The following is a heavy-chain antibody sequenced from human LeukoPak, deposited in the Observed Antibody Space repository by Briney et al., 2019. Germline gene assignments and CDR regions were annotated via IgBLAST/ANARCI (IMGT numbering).Heavy chain of an antibody. CDR3: AKGDYYGSGSIDY. J-gene: IGHJ4*02. CDR2: ISGSGGST. D-gene: IGHD3-10*01. V-gene: IGHV3-23*01. Sequence: GGSLRLSCAASGFTVSSNYMSWVRQAPGKGLEWVSAISGSGGSTYYADSVKGRFTISRDNSKNTLYLQMNSLRAEDTAVYYCAKGDYYGSGSIDYWGQGTLVTVSS. CDR1: GFTVSSNY.